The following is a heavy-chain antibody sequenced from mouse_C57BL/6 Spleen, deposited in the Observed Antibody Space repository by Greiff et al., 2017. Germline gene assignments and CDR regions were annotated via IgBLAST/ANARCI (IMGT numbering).Heavy chain of an antibody. J-gene: IGHJ2*01. D-gene: IGHD1-1*01. CDR2: IYPGSGNP. Sequence: VQLQESGAELVRPGASVKLSCKASGYTFTDYYINWVKQRPGQGLEWIARIYPGSGNPYYHEQFKGKATVTAEKSSRTAYMQLSSLTSEYSAVYYCARSDYGRSWDFDYGGQGNTLT. CDR1: GYTFTDYY. CDR3: ARSDYGRSWDFDY. V-gene: IGHV1-76*01.